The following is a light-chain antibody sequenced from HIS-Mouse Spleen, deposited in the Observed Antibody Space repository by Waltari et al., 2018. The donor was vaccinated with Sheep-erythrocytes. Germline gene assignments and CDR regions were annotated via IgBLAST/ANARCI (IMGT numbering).Light chain of an antibody. CDR2: QDS. Sequence: SYELTQPPSVSVSPGQTASIPCPGDKVGDKYACWYQQKPGHSPVLVIYQDSKRPSGIPERFSGSNSGNTATLTISGTQAMDEADYYCQAWDSSTVVFGGGTKLTVL. CDR3: QAWDSSTVV. J-gene: IGLJ2*01. V-gene: IGLV3-1*01. CDR1: KVGDKY.